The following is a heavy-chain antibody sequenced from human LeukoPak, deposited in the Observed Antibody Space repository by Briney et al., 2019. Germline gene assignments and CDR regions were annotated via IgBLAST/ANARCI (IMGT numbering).Heavy chain of an antibody. CDR3: ARDVITFGGVIAGTDY. CDR2: INPSGGST. CDR1: GYTFTSYY. V-gene: IGHV1-46*03. Sequence: ASVKVSCKASGYTFTSYYMHWVRQAPGQGLEWMGIINPSGGSTSYAQKFQGRVTMTRDTSTSTVYMELSSLRSEDTAMYYCARDVITFGGVIAGTDYWGQGTLVTVSS. J-gene: IGHJ4*02. D-gene: IGHD3-16*02.